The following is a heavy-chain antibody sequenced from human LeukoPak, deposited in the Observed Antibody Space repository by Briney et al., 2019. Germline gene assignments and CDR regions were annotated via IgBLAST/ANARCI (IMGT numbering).Heavy chain of an antibody. CDR1: GFTFSSYA. CDR2: ISAGGSTT. J-gene: IGHJ4*02. D-gene: IGHD2-15*01. CDR3: AKVYCSGDTCYDYFDY. Sequence: PGGSLRLSCAASGFTFSSYAMSWVRQAPGKGLEWVSAISAGGSTTHCADSVKGRFTISRDNSKNALYLEMNSLRVEDTAVYFCAKVYCSGDTCYDYFDYWGQGTRVTVS. V-gene: IGHV3-23*01.